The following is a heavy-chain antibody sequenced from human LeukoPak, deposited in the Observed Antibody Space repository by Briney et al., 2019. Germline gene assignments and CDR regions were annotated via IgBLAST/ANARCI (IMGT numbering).Heavy chain of an antibody. Sequence: SETLTLTCTVSGGSISSSSYYWGWIRQPPGKGLVWIGSIYYSGSTYYNPSLKSRVTISVDTSKNQISLKLSSVTAADTAVYYCARQKLELRPEAAFDIWGQGTMVTVSS. CDR2: IYYSGST. D-gene: IGHD1-7*01. V-gene: IGHV4-39*01. CDR3: ARQKLELRPEAAFDI. CDR1: GGSISSSSYY. J-gene: IGHJ3*02.